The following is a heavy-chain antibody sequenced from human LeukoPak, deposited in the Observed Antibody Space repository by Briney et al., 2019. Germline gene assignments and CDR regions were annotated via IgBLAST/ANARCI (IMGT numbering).Heavy chain of an antibody. Sequence: GGSLRLSCAASGFTLSTYWMHWVRQAPGKGLVWVSRINPDGSTISYADSVKGRFTISKDNSQSTLYLQMNNLRDDDTAVYYCAKEGDEFRGYLDVWGKGTTVTVSS. V-gene: IGHV3-74*01. CDR1: GFTLSTYW. CDR3: AKEGDEFRGYLDV. J-gene: IGHJ6*03. CDR2: INPDGSTI. D-gene: IGHD1-26*01.